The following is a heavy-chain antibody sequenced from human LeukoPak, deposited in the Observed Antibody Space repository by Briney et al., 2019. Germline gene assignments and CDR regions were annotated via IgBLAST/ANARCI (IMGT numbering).Heavy chain of an antibody. V-gene: IGHV1-24*01. CDR3: ARDRGGDIVVVQAASGLDY. J-gene: IGHJ4*02. CDR1: GYTLTELS. CDR2: FDPEDGET. Sequence: ASVKVSCKVSGYTLTELSMHWVRQAPGKGLEWMGGFDPEDGETIYAQKFQGRVTITADKSTSTAYMELSSLRSEDTAVYYCARDRGGDIVVVQAASGLDYWGQGTLVTVSS. D-gene: IGHD2-2*01.